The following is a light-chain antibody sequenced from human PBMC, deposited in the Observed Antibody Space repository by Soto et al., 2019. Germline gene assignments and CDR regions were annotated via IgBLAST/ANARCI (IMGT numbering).Light chain of an antibody. J-gene: IGLJ2*01. CDR2: EVN. CDR1: SSDLGDYDY. CDR3: SSYGGSNNLI. V-gene: IGLV2-8*01. Sequence: QSALTQPPSASGSPGESVTISCTGTSSDLGDYDYVSWYQQHPGKAPKLMIYEVNKRPSGVPDRFSGSKSGNTASLTVTGLEAEDEADYCCSSYGGSNNLIFGGGTKLTVL.